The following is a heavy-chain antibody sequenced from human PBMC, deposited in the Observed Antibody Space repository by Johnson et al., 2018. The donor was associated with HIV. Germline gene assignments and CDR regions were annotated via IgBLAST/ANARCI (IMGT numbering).Heavy chain of an antibody. V-gene: IGHV3-30*03. Sequence: QVQLVESGGGLAQPGGSLKVSCAASGFNFTNYWMSWVRQAPGKGLEWVAVISYDGSNKYYADSVKGRFTISRDNSKNTLYLQMNSLRAEDTAVYYCASRYTVDAFDIWGQGTMVTVSS. J-gene: IGHJ3*02. D-gene: IGHD1-1*01. CDR2: ISYDGSNK. CDR3: ASRYTVDAFDI. CDR1: GFNFTNYW.